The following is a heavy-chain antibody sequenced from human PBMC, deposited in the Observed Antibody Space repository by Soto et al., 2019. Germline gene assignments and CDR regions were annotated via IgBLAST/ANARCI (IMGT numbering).Heavy chain of an antibody. CDR2: ISSSSSYI. V-gene: IGHV3-21*01. D-gene: IGHD3-3*01. CDR1: GFTFSSYS. J-gene: IGHJ4*02. CDR3: ARPVSDDFWSGYYVGYYFDY. Sequence: GGSLRLSCAASGFTFSSYSMNWVRQAPGKGLEWVSSISSSSSYIYYADSVKGRFTISRDNAKNSLYLQMNSLRAEDTAVYYCARPVSDDFWSGYYVGYYFDYWGQGTLVTVSS.